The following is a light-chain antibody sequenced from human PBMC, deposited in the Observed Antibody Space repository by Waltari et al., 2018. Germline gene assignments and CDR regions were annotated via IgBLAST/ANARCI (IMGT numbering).Light chain of an antibody. CDR3: QQSYTSHLS. CDR2: DAS. CDR1: QRITSH. Sequence: DIQMTQSPSFLSASVGDRVSISCRASQRITSHLNWYQQKPGKAPKLLFSDASSLQRGVPSRFSGSGFGTDFTLTIDYLQPEDFAVYFCQQSYTSHLSFGGGTK. J-gene: IGKJ4*01. V-gene: IGKV1-39*01.